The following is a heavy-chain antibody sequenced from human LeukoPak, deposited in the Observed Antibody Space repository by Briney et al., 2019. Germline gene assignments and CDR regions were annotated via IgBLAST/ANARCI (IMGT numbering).Heavy chain of an antibody. CDR2: NYHSGSP. Sequence: SGTLPLTFVVSGGFISRGGYYWRWIRQPPGKGLEWLGYNYHSGSPYYNRSLEGRVTISVDRSKNQHSLKLSAVTAADTAGYYCARDAYSSGWPVFDYWGQGTPVTVSS. CDR3: ARDAYSSGWPVFDY. D-gene: IGHD6-19*01. J-gene: IGHJ4*02. CDR1: GGFISRGGYY. V-gene: IGHV4-30-2*01.